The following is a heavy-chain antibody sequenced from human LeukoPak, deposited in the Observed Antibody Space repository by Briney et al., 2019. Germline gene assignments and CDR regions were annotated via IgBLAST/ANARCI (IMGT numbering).Heavy chain of an antibody. Sequence: GGSLRLSCAASGFTFSSYAMSWVRQAPGKGLEWVSGISWNSGSISYADSVKGRFTISRDNAKNSLYLQMNSLRAEDTALYYCAKDIGRAMYYYDSSGYYDYWGREPWSPSPQ. V-gene: IGHV3-9*01. CDR1: GFTFSSYA. D-gene: IGHD3-22*01. CDR2: ISWNSGSI. CDR3: AKDIGRAMYYYDSSGYYDY. J-gene: IGHJ4*02.